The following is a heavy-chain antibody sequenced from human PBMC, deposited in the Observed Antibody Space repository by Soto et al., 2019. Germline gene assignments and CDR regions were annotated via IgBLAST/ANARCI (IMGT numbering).Heavy chain of an antibody. D-gene: IGHD3-10*01. V-gene: IGHV4-59*01. J-gene: IGHJ3*02. CDR1: GGSISSYY. CDR3: ARGGLLWFGELLSGKDAFDI. CDR2: IYYSGST. Sequence: SETLSLTCTVSGGSISSYYWSWIRQPPGKGLEWIGYIYYSGSTNYNPSLKSRVTISVDTSKKQFSLKLSSVTAADTAVYYCARGGLLWFGELLSGKDAFDIWGQGTMVTVSS.